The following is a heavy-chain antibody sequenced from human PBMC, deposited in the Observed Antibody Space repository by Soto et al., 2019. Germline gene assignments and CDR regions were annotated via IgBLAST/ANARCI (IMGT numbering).Heavy chain of an antibody. V-gene: IGHV1-69*13. CDR3: VKGEYYYDGSAYYPFDY. J-gene: IGHJ4*02. D-gene: IGHD3-22*01. CDR1: GGTFSSYA. CDR2: IIPIFGTA. Sequence: SVKVSCKASGGTFSSYAISWVRQAPGQGLEWMGGIIPIFGTANYAQKFQGRVTITADESTSTAYMELSSLRSEDTAVYYCVKGEYYYDGSAYYPFDYWGQGRMVTVSS.